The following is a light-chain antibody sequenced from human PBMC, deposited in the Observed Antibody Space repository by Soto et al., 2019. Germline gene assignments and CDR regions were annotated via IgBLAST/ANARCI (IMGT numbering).Light chain of an antibody. CDR3: CSFAGNYIYV. CDR1: SSDVGGYNY. CDR2: DVS. J-gene: IGLJ1*01. Sequence: QSVLTQPRSVSGSPGQSVTISCTSTSSDVGGYNYVSWYLQHPGKAPKVMIYDVSKRPSGVPDRFSGSKSGNTASLTISGLQSEDEADYYCCSFAGNYIYVFGTGTKVTVL. V-gene: IGLV2-11*01.